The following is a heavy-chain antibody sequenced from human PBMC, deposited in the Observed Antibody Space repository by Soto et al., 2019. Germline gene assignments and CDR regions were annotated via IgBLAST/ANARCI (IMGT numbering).Heavy chain of an antibody. Sequence: GGSLRLSCAASGFTFDDYAMHWVRQTPGKGLEWVSGISWNSGSIGHADSVKGRFTISRDNAKNSLYLQMNSLRAEDTALYYCAKDLAYSSSGNFDDWGQGALVTVSS. D-gene: IGHD6-13*01. J-gene: IGHJ4*02. CDR1: GFTFDDYA. CDR3: AKDLAYSSSGNFDD. V-gene: IGHV3-9*01. CDR2: ISWNSGSI.